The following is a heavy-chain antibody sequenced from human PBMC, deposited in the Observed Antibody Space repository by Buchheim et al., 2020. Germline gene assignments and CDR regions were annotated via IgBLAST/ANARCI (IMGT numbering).Heavy chain of an antibody. CDR1: GFTFSSYW. Sequence: EVQLVESGGGLVQPGGSLRLSCAASGFTFSSYWMHWVRQAPGKGLVWVSRINSDGSSTSYADSVKGRFTISRDNAKNTLYLQMNSLRAEDTAVYYCAVAHLGSAYYDFWGAHWVPSYYYGMDVWGQGTT. CDR2: INSDGSST. CDR3: AVAHLGSAYYDFWGAHWVPSYYYGMDV. V-gene: IGHV3-74*01. J-gene: IGHJ6*02. D-gene: IGHD3-3*01.